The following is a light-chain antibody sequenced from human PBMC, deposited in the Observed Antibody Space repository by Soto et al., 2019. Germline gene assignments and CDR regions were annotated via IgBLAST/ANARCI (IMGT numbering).Light chain of an antibody. Sequence: DIHMSQSPSIMSASVGDTFTITCRAVHNINRWLAWYQQKPGKAPKLLIYDASRLESGVPSRFGGSGSGTEFTLSISSLQPDDFEIYYCQEYNSYSGTFGPGTKVDIK. V-gene: IGKV1-5*01. CDR2: DAS. CDR3: QEYNSYSGT. CDR1: HNINRW. J-gene: IGKJ1*01.